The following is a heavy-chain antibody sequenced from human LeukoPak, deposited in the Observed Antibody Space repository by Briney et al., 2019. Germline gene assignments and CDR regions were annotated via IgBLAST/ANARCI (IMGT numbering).Heavy chain of an antibody. D-gene: IGHD1-26*01. Sequence: SETLSLTCAVYGGSFSGYYWSWIRQPPGKGLEWIGEINHSGSTNYNPSLKSRVTISVDTSKNQFSLKLSSVTAADTAVYYCAGSNTPNWFDPWGQGTLVTVSS. CDR2: INHSGST. J-gene: IGHJ5*02. CDR1: GGSFSGYY. CDR3: AGSNTPNWFDP. V-gene: IGHV4-34*01.